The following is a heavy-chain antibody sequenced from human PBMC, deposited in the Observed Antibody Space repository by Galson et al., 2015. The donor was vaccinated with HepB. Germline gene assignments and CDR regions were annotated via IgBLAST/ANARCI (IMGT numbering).Heavy chain of an antibody. V-gene: IGHV1-18*04. CDR2: ISAYNGNK. Sequence: SVKVSCKASGYSFVNYGLTWVRRAPGQGLEWMGWISAYNGNKNYAQKFQGRLSMTTDTSTSTAHMELRSLRSDDTAVYYCARRVDTTMALPDYWGQGTLVTVSS. D-gene: IGHD5-18*01. CDR1: GYSFVNYG. CDR3: ARRVDTTMALPDY. J-gene: IGHJ4*02.